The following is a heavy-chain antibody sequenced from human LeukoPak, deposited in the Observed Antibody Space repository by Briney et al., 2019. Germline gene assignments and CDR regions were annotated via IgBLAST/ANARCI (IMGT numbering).Heavy chain of an antibody. CDR1: GFTFSSYG. Sequence: GGSLRLSCAASGFTFSSYGMHWVRQAPGKGLEWVAVIWYDGSNKYYADSVKGRFTISRDNSNNTLYLQMNSLRAEDTAVYYCAKSLSDPYSPSTYWGQGSLVTVSS. V-gene: IGHV3-33*06. J-gene: IGHJ4*02. D-gene: IGHD5-18*01. CDR3: AKSLSDPYSPSTY. CDR2: IWYDGSNK.